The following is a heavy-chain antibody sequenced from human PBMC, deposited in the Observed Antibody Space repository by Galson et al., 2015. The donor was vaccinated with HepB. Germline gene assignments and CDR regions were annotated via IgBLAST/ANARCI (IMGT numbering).Heavy chain of an antibody. V-gene: IGHV1-18*04. Sequence: SVKVSCKASGYIFTSTDIAWVRQAPGQGLEWMGWVTTYNGKTHFAPRFQARVTMTTDTSTNAAYMELRSLRSDDTAIYYCARKTSIPSPIDYWGQGTLVAVSS. CDR1: GYIFTSTD. D-gene: IGHD6-6*01. CDR3: ARKTSIPSPIDY. J-gene: IGHJ4*02. CDR2: VTTYNGKT.